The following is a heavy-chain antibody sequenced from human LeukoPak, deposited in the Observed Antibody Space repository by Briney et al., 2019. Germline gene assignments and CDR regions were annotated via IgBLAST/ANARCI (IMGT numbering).Heavy chain of an antibody. D-gene: IGHD1-14*01. V-gene: IGHV4-39*07. CDR2: IYYSGST. Sequence: NSSETLSLTCTVSGGSISSSSSYWGWIRQPPGKGLEWIGSIYYSGSTNYKPSLKSRVTISVDTSKNQFSLKLSSVTAADTAVYYCARTMNRVFGVRKYYYYYMDVWGKGTTVTISS. CDR3: ARTMNRVFGVRKYYYYYMDV. CDR1: GGSISSSSSY. J-gene: IGHJ6*03.